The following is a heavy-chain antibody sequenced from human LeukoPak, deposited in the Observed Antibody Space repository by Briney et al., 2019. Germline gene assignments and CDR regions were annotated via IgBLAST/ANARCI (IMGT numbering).Heavy chain of an antibody. D-gene: IGHD6-6*01. Sequence: SETLSLTCTVSGGSISSNYWSWIRQPPGKGLEWIGYIYYSGSTNYNPSLKSRVTISVDTSKNQFSLKLSSVTAADTAVYYCARDKGSYSSSSLGAFDIWGQGTMVTVPS. CDR1: GGSISSNY. CDR2: IYYSGST. CDR3: ARDKGSYSSSSLGAFDI. V-gene: IGHV4-59*01. J-gene: IGHJ3*02.